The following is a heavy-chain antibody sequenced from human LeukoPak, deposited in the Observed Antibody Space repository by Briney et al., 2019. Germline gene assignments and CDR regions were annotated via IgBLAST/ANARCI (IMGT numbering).Heavy chain of an antibody. CDR3: ARDRIVGATSSGIDY. J-gene: IGHJ4*02. V-gene: IGHV4-30-2*01. CDR2: IYHSGST. Sequence: PSETLSLTCTVSGGSISSGGYYWSWIRQPPGKGLEWIGYIYHSGSTYYNPSLKSRVTISVDRSKNQFSLKLSSVTAADTAVYYCARDRIVGATSSGIDYWGQGTLVTVSS. D-gene: IGHD1-26*01. CDR1: GGSISSGGYY.